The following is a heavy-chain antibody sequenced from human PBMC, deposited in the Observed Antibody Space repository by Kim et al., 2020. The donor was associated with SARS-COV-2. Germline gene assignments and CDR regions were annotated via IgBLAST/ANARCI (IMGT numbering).Heavy chain of an antibody. D-gene: IGHD2-21*01. V-gene: IGHV4-61*01. CDR1: GGSVSSGSYY. J-gene: IGHJ6*02. Sequence: SETLSLTCTVSGGSVSSGSYYWSWIRQPPGKGLEWIGYIYYSGSTNYNPSLKSRVTISVDTSKNQFSLKLSSVTAADTAVYYCARDRLHCGGDCYPGPYYYYGMDVWGQGTTVTVSS. CDR2: IYYSGST. CDR3: ARDRLHCGGDCYPGPYYYYGMDV.